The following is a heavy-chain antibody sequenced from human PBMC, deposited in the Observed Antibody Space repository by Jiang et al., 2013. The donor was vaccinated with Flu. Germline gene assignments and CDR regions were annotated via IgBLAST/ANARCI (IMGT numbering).Heavy chain of an antibody. CDR2: IYYSGRT. D-gene: IGHD6-19*01. CDR3: ARVGPEGKQTVAGTVRRYFDL. V-gene: IGHV4-59*01. Sequence: GLEWIGYIYYSGRTNYNPSLKSRVTISVVQSKNQFSLKLSSVTAADTAVYYCARVGPEGKQTVAGTVRRYFDLSGPWHPGHCLL. J-gene: IGHJ2*01.